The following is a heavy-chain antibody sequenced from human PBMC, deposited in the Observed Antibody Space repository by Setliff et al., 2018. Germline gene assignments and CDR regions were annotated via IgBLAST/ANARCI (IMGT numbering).Heavy chain of an antibody. Sequence: GSLRLSCAASGFTFGSLWMAWVRQTPGKGLEWEANINEDGSAQFYVDSVLGRFTISRDNAHGSLYLQMNSLRVEDTAVYFCARDVYDFRTGLGGPWGQGTQVTVSS. J-gene: IGHJ5*02. V-gene: IGHV3-7*01. CDR2: INEDGSAQ. CDR1: GFTFGSLW. D-gene: IGHD3-3*01. CDR3: ARDVYDFRTGLGGP.